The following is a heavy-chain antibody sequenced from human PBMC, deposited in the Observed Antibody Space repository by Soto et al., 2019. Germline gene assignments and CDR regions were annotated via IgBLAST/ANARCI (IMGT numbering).Heavy chain of an antibody. CDR1: GFTFSSYA. V-gene: IGHV3-23*01. J-gene: IGHJ4*02. D-gene: IGHD2-2*01. Sequence: GGSLRLSCAASGFTFSSYAMSWVRQAPEKGLEWVSAISGSGGSTYYADSVKGRFTISRDNSKNTLYLQMNSLRAEDTAVYFCAKGKCTSTSCYLEYWGQGTQVTVSS. CDR2: ISGSGGST. CDR3: AKGKCTSTSCYLEY.